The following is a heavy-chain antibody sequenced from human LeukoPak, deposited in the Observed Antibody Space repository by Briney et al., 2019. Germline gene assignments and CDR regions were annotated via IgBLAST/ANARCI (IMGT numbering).Heavy chain of an antibody. V-gene: IGHV4-59*08. CDR1: GGSISSYY. J-gene: IGHJ4*02. D-gene: IGHD3-22*01. CDR3: ARTRIDSSGREDFDY. Sequence: PSETLSLTCTVSGGSISSYYWNWIRQPPGKGLEWIGFIYYSGSTNYNPSVKSRVTISIDTSKNQFSLKLSSVTAADTAVYYCARTRIDSSGREDFDYWGQGTLVTVSS. CDR2: IYYSGST.